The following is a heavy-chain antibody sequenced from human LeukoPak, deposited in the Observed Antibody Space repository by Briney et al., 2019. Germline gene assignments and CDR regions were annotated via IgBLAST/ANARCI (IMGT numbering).Heavy chain of an antibody. CDR3: ARGGRGGYCSSTSCTNWFDP. D-gene: IGHD2-2*01. CDR1: GGSFSGYY. CDR2: INHSGST. J-gene: IGHJ5*02. Sequence: PSGTLSLTCAVDGGSFSGYYWSWIRQPPGKGLEWIGEINHSGSTNYNPSPKSRVTISVDTSKNQFSLKLSSVTAADTAVYYCARGGRGGYCSSTSCTNWFDPWGQGTLVTVSS. V-gene: IGHV4-34*01.